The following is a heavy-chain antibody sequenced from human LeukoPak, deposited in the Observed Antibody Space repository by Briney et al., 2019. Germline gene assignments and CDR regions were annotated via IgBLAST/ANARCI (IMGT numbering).Heavy chain of an antibody. D-gene: IGHD2-2*02. Sequence: ASVKVSCKASGYTFTGYYMHWVRQAPGQGLEWMGWINPNSGGTNYAQKFQGRVTMTRDTSISTAYMELSRLRSDDTAVYYCARDLPHCSSTSCYTRFAFGIWGQGTMVTVSS. CDR1: GYTFTGYY. CDR3: ARDLPHCSSTSCYTRFAFGI. V-gene: IGHV1-2*02. J-gene: IGHJ3*02. CDR2: INPNSGGT.